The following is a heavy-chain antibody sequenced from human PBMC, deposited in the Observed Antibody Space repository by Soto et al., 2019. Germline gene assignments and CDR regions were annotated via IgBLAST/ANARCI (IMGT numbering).Heavy chain of an antibody. CDR3: ARPKYSISSFDY. CDR1: GFSLSTDDVG. CDR2: IYWDDDK. V-gene: IGHV2-5*02. D-gene: IGHD6-6*01. J-gene: IGHJ4*02. Sequence: SGPTLVNPTQTLTLTCTFSGFSLSTDDVGVGWIRQPPGKALDWLAVIYWDDDKRYSPSRKSRLTITKDTSKNQVLLTMTNMDPVDTATYFCARPKYSISSFDYWGQGALVTVSS.